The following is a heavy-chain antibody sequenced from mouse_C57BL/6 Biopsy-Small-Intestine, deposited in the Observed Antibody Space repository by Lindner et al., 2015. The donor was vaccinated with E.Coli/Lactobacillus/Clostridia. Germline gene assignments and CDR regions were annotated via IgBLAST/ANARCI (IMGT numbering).Heavy chain of an antibody. CDR3: ARHEAGFVY. V-gene: IGHV1-62-2*01. CDR1: GYTFTDFS. Sequence: VQLQESGAELVKPGTSVKLSCKASGYTFTDFSMHWVKQRSGQGLEWIGWFYPGSGSMKYNEKFKDKATLTADKPSHTVYMELSRLTPEDSAVYFCARHEAGFVYWGQGTLVTVSA. J-gene: IGHJ3*01. CDR2: FYPGSGSM.